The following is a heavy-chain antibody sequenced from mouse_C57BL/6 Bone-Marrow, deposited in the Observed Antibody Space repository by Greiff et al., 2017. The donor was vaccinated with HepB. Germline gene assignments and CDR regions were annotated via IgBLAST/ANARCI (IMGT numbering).Heavy chain of an antibody. Sequence: EVQLVESGGDLVKPGGSLKLSCAASGFTFSSYGMSWVRQTLDKRLEWVATISSGGSYTYYPDNVKGRFTISRDNAKSTLYLQMSSLKSEDTAMYYCARPGYVAWFAYWGQGTLVTVSA. CDR1: GFTFSSYG. J-gene: IGHJ3*01. CDR2: ISSGGSYT. V-gene: IGHV5-6*01. CDR3: ARPGYVAWFAY. D-gene: IGHD3-1*01.